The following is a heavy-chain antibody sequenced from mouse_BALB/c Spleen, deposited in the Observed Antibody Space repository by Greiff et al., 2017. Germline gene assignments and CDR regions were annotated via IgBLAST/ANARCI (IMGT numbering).Heavy chain of an antibody. D-gene: IGHD1-1*01. Sequence: VQLKESGPELEKPGASVKISCKASGYSFTGYNMNWVKQSNGKSLEWIGNIDPYYGGTSYNQKFKGKATLTVDKSPSTAYMQLKSLTSEDSAVYYCARGPNYYGSSYFDYWGQGTTLTVSS. V-gene: IGHV1-39*01. J-gene: IGHJ2*01. CDR1: GYSFTGYN. CDR3: ARGPNYYGSSYFDY. CDR2: IDPYYGGT.